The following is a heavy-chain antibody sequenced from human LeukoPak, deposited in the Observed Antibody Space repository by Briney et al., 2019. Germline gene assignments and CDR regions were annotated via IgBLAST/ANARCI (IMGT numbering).Heavy chain of an antibody. V-gene: IGHV1-2*06. J-gene: IGHJ4*02. CDR2: INPNSGGT. CDR3: AREGGNNYDSSGYYYNY. D-gene: IGHD3-22*01. CDR1: GYSFTGYY. Sequence: ASVKVSCKASGYSFTGYYMHWVRQAPGQGLEWMGRINPNSGGTKYAQKFQGRVTMTRDTSISTAYMELSRLRSDDTAVYYCAREGGNNYDSSGYYYNYWGQGTLVTVSS.